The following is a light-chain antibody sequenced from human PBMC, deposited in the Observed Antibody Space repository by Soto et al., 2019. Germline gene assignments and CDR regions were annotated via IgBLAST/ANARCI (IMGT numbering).Light chain of an antibody. CDR2: EVT. CDR3: SSYTSISTYV. J-gene: IGLJ1*01. V-gene: IGLV2-14*01. Sequence: QSVLTQPASVSGSPGQSVTISCTGTSSDVGGYNYVSWYQHHPGEAPKLMIYEVTHRPSGVSNRFSGSKSGNTASLTISGLQAEAEADYYCSSYTSISTYVFGTGTKLTVL. CDR1: SSDVGGYNY.